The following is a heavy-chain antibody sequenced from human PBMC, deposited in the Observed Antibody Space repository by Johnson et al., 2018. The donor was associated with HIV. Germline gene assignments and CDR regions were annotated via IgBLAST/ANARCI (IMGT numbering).Heavy chain of an antibody. CDR2: IKQDGSEK. CDR1: GFTFSSYW. V-gene: IGHV3-7*02. D-gene: IGHD6-13*01. CDR3: ARGGEYSSSLYAFDI. Sequence: VQLVESGGGLVQPGGSLRLSCAASGFTFSSYWMSWVRQAPGKGLEWVANIKQDGSEKYYVDSVKGRFTISRDNAKNSLYLQMNSLRAEDTAVYYCARGGEYSSSLYAFDIWGQGTMVTVSS. J-gene: IGHJ3*02.